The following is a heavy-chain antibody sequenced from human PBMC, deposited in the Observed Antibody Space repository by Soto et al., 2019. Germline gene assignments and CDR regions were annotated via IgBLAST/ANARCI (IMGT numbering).Heavy chain of an antibody. CDR2: IKQDGSEK. CDR3: ASFSGWPNAGYYFDY. D-gene: IGHD6-19*01. V-gene: IGHV3-7*01. CDR1: GFPFGSYW. J-gene: IGHJ4*02. Sequence: RLSWAASGFPFGSYWMSCVRQAPGKGLEWVANIKQDGSEKYYVDSVKGRFTISRDNAKNSLYLQMNSLRAEDTAVYYCASFSGWPNAGYYFDYWGQGTLVTVSS.